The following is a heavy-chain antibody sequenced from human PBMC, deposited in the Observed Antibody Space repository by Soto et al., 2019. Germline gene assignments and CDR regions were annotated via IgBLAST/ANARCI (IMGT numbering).Heavy chain of an antibody. CDR3: ARDPRVCEAIIQEYFAP. D-gene: IGHD2-21*01. Sequence: QVQLVQSGAEVKKPGASVKVSCKASGYTFTSYAMHWVRQAPGQRLEWMGWINAGNGNTKYSQKFQGRVTITKDTNVRTAEVSQSILGSEARNVYYRARDPRVCEAIIQEYFAPWRHGTLVTVAS. CDR2: INAGNGNT. J-gene: IGHJ5*02. V-gene: IGHV1-3*01. CDR1: GYTFTSYA.